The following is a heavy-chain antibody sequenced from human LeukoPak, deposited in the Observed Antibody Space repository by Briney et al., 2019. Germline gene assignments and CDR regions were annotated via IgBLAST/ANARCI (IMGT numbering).Heavy chain of an antibody. CDR2: INHSGST. Sequence: SETLSLTCAVYGGSFSGYYWSWIRQPPGKGLEWIGEINHSGSTNYNPSLKSRVIISVDTSKNQFSLKLSSVTAADTAVYYCARDRTRNYGSGFYYYYMDVWGKGTTVTISS. V-gene: IGHV4-34*01. CDR1: GGSFSGYY. J-gene: IGHJ6*03. D-gene: IGHD3-10*01. CDR3: ARDRTRNYGSGFYYYYMDV.